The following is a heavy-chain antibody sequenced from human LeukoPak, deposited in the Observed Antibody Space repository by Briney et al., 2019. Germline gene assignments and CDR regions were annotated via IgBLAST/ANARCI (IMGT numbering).Heavy chain of an antibody. D-gene: IGHD1-1*01. CDR3: AKAPPYKKYFDY. J-gene: IGHJ4*02. CDR1: GFTFSSYW. V-gene: IGHV3-23*01. CDR2: ISNSGDAT. Sequence: GGSLRLSCAASGFTFSSYWMHWVRQAPGKGLEWVSTISNSGDATYYADSVKGRFTISRDNSKNTLYLQMNSLRAEDTAVYYCAKAPPYKKYFDYWGQGTLVTVSS.